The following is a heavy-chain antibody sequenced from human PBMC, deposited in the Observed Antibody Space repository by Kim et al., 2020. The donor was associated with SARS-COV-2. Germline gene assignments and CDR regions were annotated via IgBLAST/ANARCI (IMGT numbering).Heavy chain of an antibody. V-gene: IGHV3-33*01. Sequence: GGSLRLSCAASGFTFSSYGTHWVRQAPGKGLEWVAVIWYDGSNKYYADSVKGRFTISRDNSKNTLYLQMNSLRAEDTAVYYCARDERRYDILTGGDYWGQGTLVTVSS. J-gene: IGHJ4*02. CDR1: GFTFSSYG. CDR2: IWYDGSNK. CDR3: ARDERRYDILTGGDY. D-gene: IGHD3-9*01.